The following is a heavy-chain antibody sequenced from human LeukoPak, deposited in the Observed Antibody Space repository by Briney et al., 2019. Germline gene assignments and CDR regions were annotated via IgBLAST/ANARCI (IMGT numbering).Heavy chain of an antibody. Sequence: PGGSLRLSCEASGFSIHDYQMVWIRQAPGKGLDWLSYISSSGSTRYYADSVKGRFTVSRDNAKNSLFLQMNSLRADDTAVYYCTREFNLLTNKDGLDVWGQGTTVTVSS. V-gene: IGHV3-11*01. CDR1: GFSIHDYQ. J-gene: IGHJ6*02. CDR3: TREFNLLTNKDGLDV. CDR2: ISSSGSTR. D-gene: IGHD2-8*01.